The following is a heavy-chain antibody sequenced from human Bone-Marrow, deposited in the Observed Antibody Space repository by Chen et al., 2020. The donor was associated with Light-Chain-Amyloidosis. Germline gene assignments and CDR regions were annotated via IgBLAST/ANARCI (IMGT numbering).Heavy chain of an antibody. CDR1: GYTFPNYW. J-gene: IGHJ4*02. CDR3: ARRRDGYNFDY. CDR2: IYPDDSDA. Sequence: GSGYTFPNYWIGWVRQMPGKGLEWMGVIYPDDSDARYSPYFEGQVTISADKSITTAYLQWRSLKASDTAMYYCARRRDGYNFDYWGQGTLVTVSS. D-gene: IGHD5-12*01. V-gene: IGHV5-51*01.